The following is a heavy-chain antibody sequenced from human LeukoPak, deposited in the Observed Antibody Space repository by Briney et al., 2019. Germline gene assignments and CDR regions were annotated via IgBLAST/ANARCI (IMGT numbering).Heavy chain of an antibody. CDR2: INSDGSST. CDR1: GFTFSSYW. J-gene: IGHJ2*01. V-gene: IGHV3-74*01. D-gene: IGHD6-13*01. Sequence: GGPLRLSCAASGFTFSSYWMHWVRQAPGKGLVWVSRINSDGSSTSYADSVKGRFTISRDNAKNTLYLQMNSLRAEDTAVYYCARDSSSWYGDFDLSGRGTLVTVSS. CDR3: ARDSSSWYGDFDL.